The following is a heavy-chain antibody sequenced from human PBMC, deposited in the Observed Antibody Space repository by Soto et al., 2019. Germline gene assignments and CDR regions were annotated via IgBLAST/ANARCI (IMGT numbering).Heavy chain of an antibody. CDR2: INPNGGGT. Sequence: QVRLVQSGAEVKKPGASVKVSCKASGYIFTNYYIHWVRQAPGQGLEWMAIINPNGGGTNCAQEFQGRIPLTREPSTSTGYMDPGRLASEDTGVYYCARGLYSGDKWGQGTLVTVSS. CDR1: GYIFTNYY. CDR3: ARGLYSGDK. V-gene: IGHV1-46*01. D-gene: IGHD2-21*01. J-gene: IGHJ4*02.